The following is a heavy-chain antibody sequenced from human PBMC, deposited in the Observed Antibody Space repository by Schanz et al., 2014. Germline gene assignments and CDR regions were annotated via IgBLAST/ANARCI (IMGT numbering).Heavy chain of an antibody. J-gene: IGHJ5*02. D-gene: IGHD2-2*01. CDR1: GFTFENYA. Sequence: EVQLVESGGGVVRPGGSLRLSCAASGFTFENYALTWVRQVPGKRLECVSRITWSDGGTTGYADSVTGRFTISRDNSKDSLYLQMNSPRAEDTSLYSCARAGYDADSWFDPWGQGTLVTVSS. CDR3: ARAGYDADSWFDP. V-gene: IGHV3-20*04. CDR2: ITWSDGGTT.